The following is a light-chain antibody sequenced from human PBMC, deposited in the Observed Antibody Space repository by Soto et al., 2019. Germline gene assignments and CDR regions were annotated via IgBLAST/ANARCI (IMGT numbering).Light chain of an antibody. Sequence: EMVLTKSPGTLSLSPGEIATLSCRASQSLRNNYLAWYQQKPSQAPRLLLFDASIRATGIPDRFSGSGYGTDFTLTISRPEPEDFAVYYCHLYGSSPPYTCGQWTKLEIK. V-gene: IGKV3-20*01. CDR2: DAS. J-gene: IGKJ2*01. CDR3: HLYGSSPPYT. CDR1: QSLRNNY.